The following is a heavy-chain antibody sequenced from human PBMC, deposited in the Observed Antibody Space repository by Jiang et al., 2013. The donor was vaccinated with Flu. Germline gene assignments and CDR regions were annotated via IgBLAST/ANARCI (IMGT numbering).Heavy chain of an antibody. J-gene: IGHJ6*01. CDR3: AKDVKYYYDTSGYYY. CDR2: ISFDGSSK. V-gene: IGHV3-30*18. Sequence: VQLVESGGGVVQPGRSLRLSCAASGFIFTNYGMHWVRQAPGSGLEWVTVISFDGSSKYYAESVKGRFTISRDNSNNTLYLQMNSLRAEDTAVYYCAKDVKYYYDTSGYYY. D-gene: IGHD3-22*01. CDR1: GFIFTNYG.